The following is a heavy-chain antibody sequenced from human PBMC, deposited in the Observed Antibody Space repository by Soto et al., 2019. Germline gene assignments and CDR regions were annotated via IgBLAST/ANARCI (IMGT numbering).Heavy chain of an antibody. CDR3: ARARYCSSTSCYVYYYYGMDV. CDR1: GYTFTSYY. J-gene: IGHJ6*02. D-gene: IGHD2-2*01. V-gene: IGHV1-46*01. CDR2: INPSGGST. Sequence: GASVKVSCKASGYTFTSYYMHWVRQAPGQGLEWIGIINPSGGSTSYAQKFQGRVTMTRDTSTSTVYMELSSLRSEDTAVYYCARARYCSSTSCYVYYYYGMDVWGQGTTVTVSS.